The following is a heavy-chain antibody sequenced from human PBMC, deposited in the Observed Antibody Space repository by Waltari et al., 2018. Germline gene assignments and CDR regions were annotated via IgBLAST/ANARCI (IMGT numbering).Heavy chain of an antibody. Sequence: QVQLVESGGGVVQPGRSLRLSCAASGFTLRSYGMHWVRQAPGRGLEWVAVIWYDGSNKYYSDSVKGRFTISRNNSKNTLYLQMNSLRAEDTAMYYCAKPPVAGLGPDAFDIWGQGTMVTVSS. V-gene: IGHV3-30*18. D-gene: IGHD6-19*01. CDR3: AKPPVAGLGPDAFDI. CDR2: IWYDGSNK. J-gene: IGHJ3*02. CDR1: GFTLRSYG.